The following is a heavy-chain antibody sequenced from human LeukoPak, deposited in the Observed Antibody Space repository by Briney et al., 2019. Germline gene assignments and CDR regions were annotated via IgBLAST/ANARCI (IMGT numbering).Heavy chain of an antibody. D-gene: IGHD3-3*01. CDR2: IYHSGST. CDR1: GGSISSGGYS. CDR3: ARQGNYDFWSGYSPLDY. J-gene: IGHJ4*02. V-gene: IGHV4-30-2*01. Sequence: SQTLSLTCAVSGGSISSGGYSWSWIRQPPGKGLEWIGYIYHSGSTYYNPSLKSRVTISVDRSKNQFSLKLSSVTAADTAVYYCARQGNYDFWSGYSPLDYWGQGTLVTVSS.